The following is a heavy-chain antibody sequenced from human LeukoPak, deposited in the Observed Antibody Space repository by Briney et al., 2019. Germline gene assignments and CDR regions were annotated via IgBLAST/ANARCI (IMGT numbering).Heavy chain of an antibody. CDR1: GFTFSSYW. CDR2: ISDGGSTT. CDR3: SRSAYYDGSGNYYDY. Sequence: GGSLRLSCAASGFTFSSYWMHWVRQAPGKGLVWVSRISDGGSTTTYADSVKGRFTVSRDNAKNTLYLQMNGLRAEDTAVYYCSRSAYYDGSGNYYDYWGQGTLVTVSS. V-gene: IGHV3-74*01. D-gene: IGHD3-22*01. J-gene: IGHJ4*02.